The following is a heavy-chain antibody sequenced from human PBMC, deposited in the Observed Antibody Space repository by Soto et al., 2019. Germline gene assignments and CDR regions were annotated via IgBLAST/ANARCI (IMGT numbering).Heavy chain of an antibody. J-gene: IGHJ3*02. CDR1: GFTFSSYW. CDR2: IKQDGSEK. V-gene: IGHV3-7*03. CDR3: GGDNGSVGATTAFDI. Sequence: GGSLRLSCAASGFTFSSYWMSWVRQAPGKGLEWVANIKQDGSEKYYVDSVKGRFTISRDNAKNSLYLQMNSLRAEDTAVYYCGGDNGSVGATTAFDIWGQGTMVTVSS. D-gene: IGHD1-26*01.